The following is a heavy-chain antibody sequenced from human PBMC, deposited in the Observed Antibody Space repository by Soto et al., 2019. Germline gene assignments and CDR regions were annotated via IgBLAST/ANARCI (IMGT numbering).Heavy chain of an antibody. CDR2: ISGSGGST. Sequence: GGSLRLSCAASGFTFSSYAMSWVRQAPGKGLEWVSAISGSGGSTYYADSVKGRFTISRDNSKNTLYLQMNSLRAEDTAVYYCANQNYDFWSGPQIPTQHWGQGTLVTVSS. D-gene: IGHD3-3*01. CDR3: ANQNYDFWSGPQIPTQH. CDR1: GFTFSSYA. V-gene: IGHV3-23*01. J-gene: IGHJ1*01.